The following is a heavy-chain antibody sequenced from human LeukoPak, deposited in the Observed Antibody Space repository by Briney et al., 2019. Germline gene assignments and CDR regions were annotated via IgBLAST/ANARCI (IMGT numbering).Heavy chain of an antibody. CDR2: ISYDGSNK. CDR1: GFTFSSYA. CDR3: AREFGSGNYRALDY. Sequence: GGSLRLSCAASGFTFSSYAMHWVRQAPGKGLEWVAVISYDGSNKYYAESVKGRFTISRDNAKNSLYLQMNTLRAEDTAVYYCAREFGSGNYRALDYWGQGTLVTVSS. D-gene: IGHD3-10*01. J-gene: IGHJ4*02. V-gene: IGHV3-30*03.